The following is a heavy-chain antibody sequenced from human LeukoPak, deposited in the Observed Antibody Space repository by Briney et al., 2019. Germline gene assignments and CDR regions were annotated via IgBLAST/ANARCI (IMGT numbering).Heavy chain of an antibody. CDR3: ARHYYYDRSGYYFDY. V-gene: IGHV1-69*05. CDR1: GGTFSSYA. J-gene: IGHJ4*02. CDR2: IIPIFGTA. D-gene: IGHD3-22*01. Sequence: SVKVSCKASGGTFSSYAISWVRQAPGQGLEWMGGIIPIFGTANYAQKFQGRVTITTDESTSTAYMELSSLRSEDTAVYYCARHYYYDRSGYYFDYWGQGTLVTVSS.